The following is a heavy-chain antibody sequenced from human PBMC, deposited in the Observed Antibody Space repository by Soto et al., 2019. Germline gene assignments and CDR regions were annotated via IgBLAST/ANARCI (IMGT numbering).Heavy chain of an antibody. CDR1: GGTPSNSA. CDR2: IIPVFGLV. Sequence: QVHLLLQSGAEVKKPGSSVKVSCKASGGTPSNSAISWVRQAPGQGLEWMGGIIPVFGLVKYAQNFQGRVTITADEATDTAYMEMSRLRPEDTAVYYCAGARIVVVGIRAYCGMDVWGQGTTVTVSS. V-gene: IGHV1-69*01. J-gene: IGHJ6*02. CDR3: AGARIVVVGIRAYCGMDV. D-gene: IGHD3-22*01.